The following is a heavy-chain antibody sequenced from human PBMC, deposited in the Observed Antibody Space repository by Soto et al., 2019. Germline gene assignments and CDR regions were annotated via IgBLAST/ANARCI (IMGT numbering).Heavy chain of an antibody. CDR1: GYTFTDYG. CDR3: ARDQYAVGGDF. J-gene: IGHJ4*02. D-gene: IGHD1-26*01. V-gene: IGHV1-18*01. CDR2: INTYSGQT. Sequence: QVQLVQSGVEVKKPGASVKVSCKASGYTFTDYGVSWVRQAPGQGLEWMEWINTYSGQTNYAQKVQGRVFMTTDTSTATAYMELRSLNSDDTAVYYCARDQYAVGGDFWGLGTLVTVSS.